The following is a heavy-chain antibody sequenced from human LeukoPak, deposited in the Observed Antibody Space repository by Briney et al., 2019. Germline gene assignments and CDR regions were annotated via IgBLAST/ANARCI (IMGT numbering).Heavy chain of an antibody. Sequence: RPSETLSLTCSVSSDSISIYYWTWIRQPPGKGLEWIGYIDHTGSTNYNPSLNSRVTISRDTSKNHFSLKLSSVTAADTAVYFCARGRMSSSTWHSTYYYYFYMDVWGKGTTVTVSS. J-gene: IGHJ6*03. V-gene: IGHV4-59*01. CDR2: IDHTGST. D-gene: IGHD4-11*01. CDR3: ARGRMSSSTWHSTYYYYFYMDV. CDR1: SDSISIYY.